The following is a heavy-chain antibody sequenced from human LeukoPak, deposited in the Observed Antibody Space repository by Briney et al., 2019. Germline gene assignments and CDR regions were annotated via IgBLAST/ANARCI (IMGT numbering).Heavy chain of an antibody. Sequence: GASVKVSCKASGYTFTSYDINWVRQATGQGLEWMGWVNPNSGNTGYAQKFQGRVTMTRNTSISTAYMELSSLRSEDTAVYYCARVGYCSSTSCYNYYYYYMDVWGKGTTVTVSS. D-gene: IGHD2-2*02. CDR3: ARVGYCSSTSCYNYYYYYMDV. CDR2: VNPNSGNT. V-gene: IGHV1-8*01. J-gene: IGHJ6*03. CDR1: GYTFTSYD.